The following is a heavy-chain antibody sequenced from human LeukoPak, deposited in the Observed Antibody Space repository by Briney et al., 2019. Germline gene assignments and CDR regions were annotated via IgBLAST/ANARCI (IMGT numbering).Heavy chain of an antibody. J-gene: IGHJ5*02. V-gene: IGHV3-23*01. D-gene: IGHD1-26*01. CDR2: ISGSGGST. CDR1: GFTFSSYA. CDR3: AKHPGVAGTTFDD. Sequence: GGSLRLSCAASGFTFSSYAMSWVRQAPGKGLEWVSAISGSGGSTHHADSVKARFTISRDNSKNTLYLQMNSLRADDTAVYYCAKHPGVAGTTFDDWGQGTLAIVPS.